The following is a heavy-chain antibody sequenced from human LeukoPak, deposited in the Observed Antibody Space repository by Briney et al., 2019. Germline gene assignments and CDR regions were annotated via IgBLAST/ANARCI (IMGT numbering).Heavy chain of an antibody. V-gene: IGHV3-23*01. J-gene: IGHJ4*02. Sequence: TGGSLRLSCAASGFTFSSYAMSWVRQAPGKGLEWVSAISGSGGSTYYADSVKGRFTISRDNSKNTLYLQMNSLRAEDTAVYYCVKAMRRYCSGGSCAESHYWGQGTLVTVSS. CDR1: GFTFSSYA. CDR2: ISGSGGST. CDR3: VKAMRRYCSGGSCAESHY. D-gene: IGHD2-15*01.